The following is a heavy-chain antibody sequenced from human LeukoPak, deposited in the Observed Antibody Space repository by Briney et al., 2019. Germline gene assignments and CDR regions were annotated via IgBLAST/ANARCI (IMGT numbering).Heavy chain of an antibody. D-gene: IGHD2-21*01. CDR1: GGSMNNDY. CDR3: ARAGGHLYCGGDCYPR. CDR2: IHSGGTT. J-gene: IGHJ4*02. V-gene: IGHV4-4*07. Sequence: SETLSLTCTVSGGSMNNDYFTWIRQPAGKGLEWIGRIHSGGTTNYNPSLKSRVTISVDTSKNQFSLKLSSVTAADTAVYYCARAGGHLYCGGDCYPRWGQGTLVTVSS.